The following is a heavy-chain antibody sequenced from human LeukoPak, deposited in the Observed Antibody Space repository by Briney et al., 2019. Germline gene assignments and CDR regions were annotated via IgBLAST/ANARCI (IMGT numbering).Heavy chain of an antibody. J-gene: IGHJ6*03. Sequence: AGGSLRLSCAASGFTFGTYWMSRVRQAPGKGLEWVANIKPDGGVTHYVDSVTGRFTISRDNAKNSLYLQMNSLRAEDTAVYYCARDQVYAFWSGRFDYYYYYMDVWGKGTTVTVSS. V-gene: IGHV3-7*01. CDR2: IKPDGGVT. D-gene: IGHD3-3*01. CDR1: GFTFGTYW. CDR3: ARDQVYAFWSGRFDYYYYYMDV.